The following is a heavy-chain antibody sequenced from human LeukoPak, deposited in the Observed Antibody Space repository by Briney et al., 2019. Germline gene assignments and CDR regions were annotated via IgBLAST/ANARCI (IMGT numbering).Heavy chain of an antibody. V-gene: IGHV4-34*01. D-gene: IGHD2-21*02. CDR2: INHSGST. Sequence: SETLSLTCAVYGGSFSGYYWSWIRQPPGKGLEWIGEINHSGSTNYDPSLKSRVTMSVDTSKNQFSLKLSSVTAANTAVYYCARARRSLLLFDYWGQGTLVTVSS. CDR1: GGSFSGYY. CDR3: ARARRSLLLFDY. J-gene: IGHJ4*02.